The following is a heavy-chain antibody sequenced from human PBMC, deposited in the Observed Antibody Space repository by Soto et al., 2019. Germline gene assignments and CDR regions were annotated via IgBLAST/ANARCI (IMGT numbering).Heavy chain of an antibody. Sequence: EVQLVETGGGLIQPGGSLRLSCAASGFTVSSNYMSWVRQAPGKGLEWVSVIYSGGSTYYADSVKGRFTISRDNSKNTLYLQMYSLRAEDTAVYYCVRASGYSSGWPDYWGQGTLVTVSS. CDR3: VRASGYSSGWPDY. CDR1: GFTVSSNY. J-gene: IGHJ4*02. CDR2: IYSGGST. D-gene: IGHD6-19*01. V-gene: IGHV3-53*02.